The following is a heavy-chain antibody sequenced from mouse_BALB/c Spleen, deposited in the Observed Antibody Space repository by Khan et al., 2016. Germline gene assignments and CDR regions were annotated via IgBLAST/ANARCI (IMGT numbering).Heavy chain of an antibody. J-gene: IGHJ4*01. CDR1: GFTFSSYA. CDR2: ISSCGSYT. D-gene: IGHD2-4*01. Sequence: EVELVESGGGLVKPGGSLKLSCAASGFTFSSYAMSWVRQTPEKRLEWVATISSCGSYTYYPDSVKGRFTIYRDNAKNTLYLQLSSLRSEDTAMYYCARVSTMITTMDYWGQGTSVTVSS. V-gene: IGHV5-9-1*01. CDR3: ARVSTMITTMDY.